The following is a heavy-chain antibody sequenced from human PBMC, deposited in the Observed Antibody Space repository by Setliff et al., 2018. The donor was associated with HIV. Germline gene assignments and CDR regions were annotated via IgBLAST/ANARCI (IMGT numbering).Heavy chain of an antibody. Sequence: PSETLSLTCAVSSYSIDSGYYWAWIRQSPGRGPEWIGSVYHGGNTYYNPSLKSRVTISMDTSKNRFSLKLNSVTAADTAVYYCARGVVDYDFWSGSGDYYYMDVWGKGTTVTV. CDR2: VYHGGNT. CDR1: SYSIDSGYY. V-gene: IGHV4-38-2*01. CDR3: ARGVVDYDFWSGSGDYYYMDV. J-gene: IGHJ6*03. D-gene: IGHD3-3*01.